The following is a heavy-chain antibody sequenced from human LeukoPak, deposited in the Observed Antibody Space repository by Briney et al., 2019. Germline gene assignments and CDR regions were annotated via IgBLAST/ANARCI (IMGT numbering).Heavy chain of an antibody. V-gene: IGHV3-64*05. CDR1: GFTFSTYV. Sequence: PGGSLRLSCSASGFTFSTYVMHWVRQAPGKGLQYVSGISGDGSSSYYADSVKGRFTISRDNSKNTLYVQMTSLRTEDTAAYYCVYQVQGVVRWGQGTLVTVSS. J-gene: IGHJ1*01. D-gene: IGHD2-2*01. CDR2: ISGDGSSS. CDR3: VYQVQGVVR.